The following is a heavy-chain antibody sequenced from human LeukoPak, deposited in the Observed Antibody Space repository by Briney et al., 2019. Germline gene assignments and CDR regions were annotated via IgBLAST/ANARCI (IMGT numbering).Heavy chain of an antibody. V-gene: IGHV4-34*01. J-gene: IGHJ4*02. CDR3: AAYGGDWNFDS. CDR1: GSLDIYY. D-gene: IGHD2-21*01. CDR2: ITYRRSA. Sequence: SETLSLTCAVYGSLDIYYFMFVRQPPGKGLQWLGEITYRRSADYNPSLESRLTISIDVPQRQISLQLRSVTAADTAVYYCAAYGGDWNFDSWGQGTLVTVSS.